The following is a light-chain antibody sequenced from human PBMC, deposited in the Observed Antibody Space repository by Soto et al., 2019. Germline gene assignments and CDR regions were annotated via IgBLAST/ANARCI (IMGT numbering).Light chain of an antibody. Sequence: EIVLTQSPGTLSLSPGERATLSCRASQSVSSSYLAWYQQKPGQAPRLLIYGASSRATGIPDRFSGSGSGTELTLTISRLEPEDFAVDYCQQYGSSPRTFGQGTKVEIK. CDR1: QSVSSSY. CDR3: QQYGSSPRT. CDR2: GAS. V-gene: IGKV3-20*01. J-gene: IGKJ1*01.